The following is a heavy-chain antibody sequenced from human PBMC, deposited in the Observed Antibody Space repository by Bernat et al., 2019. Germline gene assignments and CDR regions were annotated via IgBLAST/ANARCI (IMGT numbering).Heavy chain of an antibody. CDR3: AKLAPTAPPASYYYYAMDV. CDR1: GFTFNSYA. V-gene: IGHV3-23*01. Sequence: EVQLLQSGRGLAQPGGSLRLSCAASGFTFNSYAMSCVRQAPGKGLEWVSAISVSGGNTFYADSVKGRFTISRDNSKNTLYLQMNSLRAEDTAVYYCAKLAPTAPPASYYYYAMDVWGQGTTVTVSS. J-gene: IGHJ6*02. D-gene: IGHD2-15*01. CDR2: ISVSGGNT.